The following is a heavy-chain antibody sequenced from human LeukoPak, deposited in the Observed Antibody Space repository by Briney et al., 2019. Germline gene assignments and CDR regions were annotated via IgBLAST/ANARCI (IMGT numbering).Heavy chain of an antibody. V-gene: IGHV1-18*01. D-gene: IGHD2-2*01. J-gene: IGHJ4*02. CDR1: GYTFTSYG. Sequence: ASVKVSCKASGYTFTSYGISWVRQAPGQGLEWMGWISAYNGNTNYAQKLQGRVTMTTDTSTSTAYMELRSLRSDDTAMYYCARDYCSTTSCYSKARFDYWGQGTLVTVSS. CDR3: ARDYCSTTSCYSKARFDY. CDR2: ISAYNGNT.